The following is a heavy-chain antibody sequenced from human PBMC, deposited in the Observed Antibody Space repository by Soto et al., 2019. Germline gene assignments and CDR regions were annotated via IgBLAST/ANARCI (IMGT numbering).Heavy chain of an antibody. CDR3: AKDGQPYFWGSYRI. CDR2: ISGSGGST. Sequence: GGSLTLSCAASGLAFSCYAMSWVRQAPGKGLEWVSAISGSGGSTYYADSVKGRFTISRDNSKNTLYLQMNSLRAEDTAVYYCAKDGQPYFWGSYRIWGQGTLVTVSS. V-gene: IGHV3-23*01. CDR1: GLAFSCYA. J-gene: IGHJ4*02. D-gene: IGHD3-16*02.